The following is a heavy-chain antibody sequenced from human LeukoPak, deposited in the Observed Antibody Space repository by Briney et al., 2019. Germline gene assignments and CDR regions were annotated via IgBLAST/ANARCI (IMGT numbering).Heavy chain of an antibody. V-gene: IGHV3-23*01. CDR1: GFTFSNYA. CDR2: MSESGSST. J-gene: IGHJ4*02. D-gene: IGHD3-22*01. Sequence: GGSLRLSCAASGFTFSNYAMSWVRQAPGKGLEWVAAMSESGSSTWYADSVKGRLTISRDNSKNTLFLQMNSLRAEDTAVYYCAKSGGDRGYYYVDNWGRGTLVTVSS. CDR3: AKSGGDRGYYYVDN.